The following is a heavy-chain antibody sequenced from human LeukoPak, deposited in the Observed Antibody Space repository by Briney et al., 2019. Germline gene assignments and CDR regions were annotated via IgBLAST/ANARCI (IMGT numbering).Heavy chain of an antibody. CDR3: ARNRYCSSTSCYFGLGGYYYYGMDV. CDR1: GFTFSSYA. CDR2: ISYDGSNK. D-gene: IGHD2-2*01. J-gene: IGHJ6*02. V-gene: IGHV3-30*04. Sequence: GGSLRLSCAASGFTFSSYAMHWVRQAPGKGLEWVAVISYDGSNKYYADSVKGRFTISRDNSKNTLYPQMNSLRAEDTAVYYCARNRYCSSTSCYFGLGGYYYYGMDVWGQGTTVTVSS.